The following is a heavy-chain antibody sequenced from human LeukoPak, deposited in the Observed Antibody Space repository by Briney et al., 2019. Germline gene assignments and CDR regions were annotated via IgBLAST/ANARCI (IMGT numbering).Heavy chain of an antibody. V-gene: IGHV3-30-3*01. Sequence: GRSLRLSCAASGFTFSSYAMYWVRQAPGKGLEWVAVISYDGSNKYYADSVKGRFTISRDNSKNTLYLQMNSLRAEDTAVYYCASLNGGVIARDALDIWGQGTMVTVSS. CDR1: GFTFSSYA. CDR2: ISYDGSNK. D-gene: IGHD3-16*02. J-gene: IGHJ3*02. CDR3: ASLNGGVIARDALDI.